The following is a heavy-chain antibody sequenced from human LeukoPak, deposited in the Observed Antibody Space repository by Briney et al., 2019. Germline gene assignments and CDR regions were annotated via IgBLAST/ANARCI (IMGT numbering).Heavy chain of an antibody. D-gene: IGHD4-17*01. CDR2: INPDGSGT. Sequence: GGSLRLSCAASGFTFSAYWMGWVRQGPGKGLDWVASINPDGSGTRYVDSVRGRFTISRDNAQNSLYLHMNSLSAEDTAVYYCVRLFGGVTTFDYWGQGTLITVSS. V-gene: IGHV3-7*01. CDR3: VRLFGGVTTFDY. J-gene: IGHJ4*02. CDR1: GFTFSAYW.